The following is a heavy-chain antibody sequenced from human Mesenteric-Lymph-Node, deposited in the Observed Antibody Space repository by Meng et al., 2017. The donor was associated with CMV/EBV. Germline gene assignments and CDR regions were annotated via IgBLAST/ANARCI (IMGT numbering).Heavy chain of an antibody. J-gene: IGHJ4*02. CDR3: ASAYYYGSGSDLGGVYFDY. CDR1: FTSYW. CDR2: IHPSDSDT. Sequence: FTSYWIGWVRQMPGKGLEWMGIIHPSDSDTRYSPSFQGQVTISADKSISTAYLQWSSLKASDTAMYYCASAYYYGSGSDLGGVYFDYWGQGTLVTVSS. V-gene: IGHV5-51*01. D-gene: IGHD3-10*01.